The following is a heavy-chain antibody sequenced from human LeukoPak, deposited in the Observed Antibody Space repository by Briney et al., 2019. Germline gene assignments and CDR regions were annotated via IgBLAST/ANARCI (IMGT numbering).Heavy chain of an antibody. Sequence: SETLSLTCAVYGGSFTGYYWSWIRQPPGKGLEWIGEISHSGSTNYNPSLKSRVTISVDTSKNQFSLKLSSVTAADTAVYYCARDGAPFDYWGQGTLVTVSS. CDR3: ARDGAPFDY. CDR1: GGSFTGYY. D-gene: IGHD3-16*01. V-gene: IGHV4-34*01. CDR2: ISHSGST. J-gene: IGHJ4*02.